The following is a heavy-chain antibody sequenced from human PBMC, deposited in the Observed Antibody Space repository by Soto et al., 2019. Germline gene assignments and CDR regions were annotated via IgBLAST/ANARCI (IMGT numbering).Heavy chain of an antibody. CDR2: IIPIFGTA. V-gene: IGHV1-69*13. CDR3: ARDYDGFDY. D-gene: IGHD3-16*01. J-gene: IGHJ4*02. Sequence: SVKVSCKASRVAFSKFIVTWVRQAPGLGLEWVGGIIPIFGTANYAQKFQGRVTITADESTSTSYLEVNNLRSEDTAVYYCARDYDGFDYWGPGILVTVSS. CDR1: RVAFSKFI.